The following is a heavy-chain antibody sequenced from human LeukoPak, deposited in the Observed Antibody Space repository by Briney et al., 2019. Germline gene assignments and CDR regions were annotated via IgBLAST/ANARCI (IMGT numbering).Heavy chain of an antibody. CDR1: GYTFTGYY. CDR3: AREASSWYVPIDY. J-gene: IGHJ4*02. V-gene: IGHV1-2*06. D-gene: IGHD6-13*01. CDR2: INPNSGGT. Sequence: ASVKVSCKASGYTFTGYYMHWVRQAPGQGLEWMGRINPNSGGTNYAQKFQGRVTMTRDTAISTAYMELSRLRSDDTAVYYCAREASSWYVPIDYWGQGTLVTVSS.